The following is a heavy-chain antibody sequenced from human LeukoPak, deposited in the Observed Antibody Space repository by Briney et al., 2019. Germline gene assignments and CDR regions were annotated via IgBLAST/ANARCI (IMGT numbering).Heavy chain of an antibody. CDR3: ARGGTTYYYDSSGYHDLDY. V-gene: IGHV1-2*02. J-gene: IGHJ4*02. CDR2: INPNSGGT. CDR1: GHTFTGYY. D-gene: IGHD3-22*01. Sequence: ASVKVSCKASGHTFTGYYMHWVRQAPGQGLEWMGWINPNSGGTNYAQKFQGRVTMTRDTSISTAYMELSRLRSDDTAVYYCARGGTTYYYDSSGYHDLDYWGQGTLITVSS.